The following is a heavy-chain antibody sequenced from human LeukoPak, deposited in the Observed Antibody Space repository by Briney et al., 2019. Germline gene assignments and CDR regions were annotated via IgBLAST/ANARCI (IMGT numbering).Heavy chain of an antibody. CDR3: ARVSGYDWESFYDY. CDR2: IYYSGST. CDR1: GGSISGSSYY. J-gene: IGHJ4*02. V-gene: IGHV4-39*07. Sequence: PSETLSLTCTVSGGSISGSSYYWGWIRQPPGKGLEWIGSIYYSGSTKYNPALKNRVTISIDSSKNQFSLRLSSVTAADTAVYYCARVSGYDWESFYDYWGQGTLVTVSS. D-gene: IGHD5-12*01.